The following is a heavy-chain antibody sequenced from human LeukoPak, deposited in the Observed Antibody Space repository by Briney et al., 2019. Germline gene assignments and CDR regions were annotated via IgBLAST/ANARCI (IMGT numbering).Heavy chain of an antibody. V-gene: IGHV3-30*18. D-gene: IGHD3-10*02. CDR1: GFTFSRYW. CDR2: ISYDGSNK. CDR3: AELGITMIGGV. J-gene: IGHJ6*04. Sequence: GGSLRLSCAASGFTFSRYWMSWVRQVPGKGLEWVAVISYDGSNKYYADSVKGRFTISRDNSKNTLYLQMNSLRAEDTAVYYCAELGITMIGGVWGKGTTVTISS.